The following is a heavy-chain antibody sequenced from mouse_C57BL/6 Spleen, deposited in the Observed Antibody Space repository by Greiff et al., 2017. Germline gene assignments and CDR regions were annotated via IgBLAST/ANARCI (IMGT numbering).Heavy chain of an antibody. J-gene: IGHJ2*01. CDR2: IDPSDSYT. V-gene: IGHV1-69*01. CDR1: GYTFTSYW. CDR3: ARFKGYSNYLYYFDY. Sequence: VQLQQPGAELVMPGASVKLSCKASGYTFTSYWMHWVKQRPGQGLEWIGEIDPSDSYTNYNQKFKGKSTLTVDKSSSTAYMQLSSLTSEDSAVYYCARFKGYSNYLYYFDYWGQGTTLTVSS. D-gene: IGHD2-5*01.